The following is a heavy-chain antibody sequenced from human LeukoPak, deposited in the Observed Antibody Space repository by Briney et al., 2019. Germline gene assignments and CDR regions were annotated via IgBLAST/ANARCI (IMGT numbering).Heavy chain of an antibody. Sequence: SSETLSLTCAVYGGSFSGYYWSWIRQPPGKGLEWIGEINHSGSTNYNPSLKSRVTISVDTSKNQFSLRLSSVTAADTAVYYCAGRPLDYGGNPFDYWGQGTLVTVSS. D-gene: IGHD4-17*01. J-gene: IGHJ4*02. CDR3: AGRPLDYGGNPFDY. CDR2: INHSGST. CDR1: GGSFSGYY. V-gene: IGHV4-34*01.